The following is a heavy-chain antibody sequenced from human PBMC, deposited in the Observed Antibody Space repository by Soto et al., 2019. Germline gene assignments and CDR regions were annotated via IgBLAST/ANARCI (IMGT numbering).Heavy chain of an antibody. J-gene: IGHJ4*02. CDR1: GGTFINYA. CDR3: ARGGLSSSWRFEY. D-gene: IGHD6-13*01. CDR2: IVPVIGTP. V-gene: IGHV1-69*13. Sequence: SVKVSCKGSGGTFINYAISWLRQVPGQGLEWMGGIVPVIGTPNDAQRFQDRVTITADVSTSTVYMELRSLRLEDTAVYYCARGGLSSSWRFEYWGQGTQVTVSS.